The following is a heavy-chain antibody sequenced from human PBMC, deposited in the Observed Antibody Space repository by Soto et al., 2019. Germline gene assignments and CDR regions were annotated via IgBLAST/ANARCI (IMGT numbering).Heavy chain of an antibody. CDR1: GYTFTALY. J-gene: IGHJ5*02. CDR2: VNPNTGLT. V-gene: IGHV1-2*02. Sequence: ASVKVSCKASGYTFTALYMNWVRQAPGQGLEWMGWVNPNTGLTKYAQKFQGRVSMTRDTSINTAYMELSGLTPDDTAVYYCTTLRLDPWGQGTLVTVSS. CDR3: TTLRLDP. D-gene: IGHD3-9*01.